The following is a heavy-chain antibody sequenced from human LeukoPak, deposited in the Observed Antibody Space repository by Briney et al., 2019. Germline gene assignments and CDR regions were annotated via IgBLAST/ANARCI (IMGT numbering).Heavy chain of an antibody. CDR3: ARVRRSWFDP. J-gene: IGHJ5*02. CDR1: GYTFTSYD. Sequence: TSVKVSCKASGYTFTSYDINWVRQATGQGLEWMGWMNPNSGNTGYARKFRGRVTMTRNTSISTAYMELSSLRSEDTAVYYCARVRRSWFDPWGQGTLVTVSS. CDR2: MNPNSGNT. V-gene: IGHV1-8*01.